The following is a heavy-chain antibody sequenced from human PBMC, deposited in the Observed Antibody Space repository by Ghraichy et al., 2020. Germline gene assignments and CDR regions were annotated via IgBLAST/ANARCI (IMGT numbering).Heavy chain of an antibody. CDR1: GFTFSNYW. D-gene: IGHD2-8*01. CDR3: VRRTNGWKRSDY. V-gene: IGHV3-74*01. J-gene: IGHJ4*02. Sequence: GGSLRLSCAASGFTFSNYWMHWVRQVPGRGLVWVSDIKGDGSYTTYADSVEGRFTISRDNAKNTLYLQMNSLRVEDMGVYHCVRRTNGWKRSDYWGQGTLVTVSS. CDR2: IKGDGSYT.